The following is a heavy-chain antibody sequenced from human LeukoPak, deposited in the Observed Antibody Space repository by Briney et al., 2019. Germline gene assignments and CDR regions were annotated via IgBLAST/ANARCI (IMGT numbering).Heavy chain of an antibody. J-gene: IGHJ4*02. Sequence: SGGSLRLSCAASGFTVSSNYMYWVRQAPGKGLEWVSVIYSAGSTYYADPVKGRFTISRDNSKNTLYLQMNSLRAEDTAVYYCARDKYSSGWFYFDYWGQGSLVTVSS. CDR2: IYSAGST. V-gene: IGHV3-53*01. D-gene: IGHD6-19*01. CDR3: ARDKYSSGWFYFDY. CDR1: GFTVSSNY.